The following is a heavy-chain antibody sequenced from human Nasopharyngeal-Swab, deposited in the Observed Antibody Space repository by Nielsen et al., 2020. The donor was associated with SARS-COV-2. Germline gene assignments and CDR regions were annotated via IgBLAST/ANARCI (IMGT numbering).Heavy chain of an antibody. V-gene: IGHV3-30*04. CDR3: ARDRVDSSSWGYYYYGMDV. D-gene: IGHD6-13*01. Sequence: GESLKISCAASGFTFSSYAMHWVRQAPGKALEWVAVISYDGSNKYYADSVKGRFTISRDNSKNTLYLQMNSLRPEDTAVYYCARDRVDSSSWGYYYYGMDVWGQGTTVTVSS. CDR1: GFTFSSYA. J-gene: IGHJ6*02. CDR2: ISYDGSNK.